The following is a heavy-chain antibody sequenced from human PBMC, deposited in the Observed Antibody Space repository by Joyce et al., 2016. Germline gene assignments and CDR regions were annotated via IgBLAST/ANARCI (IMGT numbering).Heavy chain of an antibody. J-gene: IGHJ4*02. D-gene: IGHD4-17*01. CDR3: ARDQYGDPLDS. Sequence: EVQLLESGGGLVQPGGSLRLSCAASGFTVSIYAMNWVRQAPGKGLEWVSGISGSGLGRYYADAVQGRFTISRDNSKNTLFLQMDSLRAEDTAVYYCARDQYGDPLDSWGQGTLVTVSS. V-gene: IGHV3-23*01. CDR1: GFTVSIYA. CDR2: ISGSGLGR.